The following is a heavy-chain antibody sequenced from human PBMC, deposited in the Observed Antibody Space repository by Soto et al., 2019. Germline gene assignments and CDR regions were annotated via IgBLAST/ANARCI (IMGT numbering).Heavy chain of an antibody. CDR2: INIDGTST. J-gene: IGHJ6*02. Sequence: EVQLVESGGGLVQPGGSLRLSCAASGFTFSSYWMHWVRQVSGKGLVWVSRINIDGTSTSYADSVTGRFTISRDNAKKTMYLQMSHLSAEQTSVYYWTRASFDGYVVFGMDVWGHGTTVTASS. D-gene: IGHD3-22*01. CDR3: TRASFDGYVVFGMDV. V-gene: IGHV3-74*01. CDR1: GFTFSSYW.